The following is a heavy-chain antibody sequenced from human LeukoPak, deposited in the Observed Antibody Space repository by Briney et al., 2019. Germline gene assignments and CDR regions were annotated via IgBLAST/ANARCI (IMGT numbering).Heavy chain of an antibody. J-gene: IGHJ5*02. D-gene: IGHD6-13*01. CDR2: INAGNGDT. CDR3: AREGSSWYVWFDP. CDR1: GYTFTSYA. V-gene: IGHV1-3*01. Sequence: ASVTVCCTASGYTFTSYAMHGVRQAPGQRLEWMGWINAGNGDTKYSQKFPGRVTITRDTSASTAYMELSSLRSEDTAVYYCAREGSSWYVWFDPWGQGTLVTVSS.